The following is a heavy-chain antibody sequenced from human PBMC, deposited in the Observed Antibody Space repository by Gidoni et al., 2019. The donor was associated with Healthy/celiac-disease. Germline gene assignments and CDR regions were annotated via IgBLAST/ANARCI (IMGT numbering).Heavy chain of an antibody. D-gene: IGHD3-16*02. J-gene: IGHJ4*02. CDR3: ARGIWGSYRYTGPFDY. V-gene: IGHV4-34*01. CDR2: INHSGST. Sequence: QVQLQQWGAGLLKPSETLSLTCAVDGWSFSGYYWSWIRQPPGKGLEWIGEINHSGSTNYNPSLKSRVTISVDTSKNQFSLKLSSVTAADTAVYYCARGIWGSYRYTGPFDYWGQGTLVTVSS. CDR1: GWSFSGYY.